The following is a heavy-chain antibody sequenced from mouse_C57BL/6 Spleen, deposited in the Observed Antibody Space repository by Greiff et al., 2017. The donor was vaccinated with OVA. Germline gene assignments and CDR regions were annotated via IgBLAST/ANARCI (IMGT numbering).Heavy chain of an antibody. CDR2: ISYDGSN. V-gene: IGHV3-6*01. Sequence: EVQLVESGPGLVKPSQSLFLTCSVTGYSITSGYYWNWIRQFPGKKLEWMGYISYDGSNNYNPSLKNRISITRDTSKNQFFLKLNSVTTEDTATYYGAVENIYYDYVWGQGTTLTVSS. CDR1: GYSITSGYY. CDR3: AVENIYYDYV. J-gene: IGHJ2*01. D-gene: IGHD2-4*01.